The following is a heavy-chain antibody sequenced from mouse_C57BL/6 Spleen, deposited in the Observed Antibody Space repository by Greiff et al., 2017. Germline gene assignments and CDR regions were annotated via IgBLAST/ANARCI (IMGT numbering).Heavy chain of an antibody. CDR1: GYSITSGYY. D-gene: IGHD2-4*01. CDR2: ISYDGSN. J-gene: IGHJ3*01. V-gene: IGHV3-6*01. CDR3: ARDTSDYDGFAY. Sequence: DVKLQESGPGLVKPSQSLSLTCSVTGYSITSGYYWNWIRQFPGNKLEWMGYISYDGSNNYNPSLKNRISITRDTSKNQFFLKLNSVTTEDTATYYCARDTSDYDGFAYWGQGTLVTVSA.